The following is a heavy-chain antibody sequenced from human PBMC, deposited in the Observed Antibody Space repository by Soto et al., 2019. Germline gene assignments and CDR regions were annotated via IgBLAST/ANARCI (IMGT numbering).Heavy chain of an antibody. CDR1: GGTFSSYA. CDR3: ARGLLGSSALRTPYYYYGMDV. D-gene: IGHD6-6*01. J-gene: IGHJ6*02. V-gene: IGHV1-69*13. Sequence: ASVKVSCKASGGTFSSYAISWVRQAPGQGLEWMGGIIPIFGTANYAQKFQGRVTITADESTSTAYMELSSLRSEDTAVYYCARGLLGSSALRTPYYYYGMDVWGQGTTVTVSS. CDR2: IIPIFGTA.